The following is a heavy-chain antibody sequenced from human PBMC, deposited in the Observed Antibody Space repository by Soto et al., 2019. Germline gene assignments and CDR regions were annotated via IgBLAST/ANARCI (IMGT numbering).Heavy chain of an antibody. Sequence: GGSLRLSCVASGFTFSSYWMHWVRQVPGKGLVWVSRINIDGSITTYADSVKGRFTISRNNAKNTLYLQMNSLRDEDSAVYYCARGLSDGAIWGQGTMVTVSS. V-gene: IGHV3-74*01. CDR3: ARGLSDGAI. D-gene: IGHD2-21*01. J-gene: IGHJ3*02. CDR2: INIDGSIT. CDR1: GFTFSSYW.